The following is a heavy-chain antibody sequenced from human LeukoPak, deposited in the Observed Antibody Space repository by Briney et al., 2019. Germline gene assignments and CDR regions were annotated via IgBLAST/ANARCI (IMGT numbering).Heavy chain of an antibody. J-gene: IGHJ4*02. V-gene: IGHV1-58*01. CDR1: GYTFTSYY. D-gene: IGHD3-10*01. CDR3: AADRGVGVLLDY. Sequence: SVKVSCKASGYTFTSYYVHWVRQARGQRLEWIGWIVVGSGDTNYAQKFQERVTITRDMSTSTAYMEPSSLRSEDTAVYYCAADRGVGVLLDYWGQGTLVTVSS. CDR2: IVVGSGDT.